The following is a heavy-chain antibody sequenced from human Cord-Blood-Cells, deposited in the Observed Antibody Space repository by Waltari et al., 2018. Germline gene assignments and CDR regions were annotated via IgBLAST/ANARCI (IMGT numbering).Heavy chain of an antibody. CDR3: ARWRRDETWVLFDY. J-gene: IGHJ4*02. D-gene: IGHD2-8*01. CDR2: INAGNGNT. CDR1: GYTFTSYA. V-gene: IGHV1-3*01. Sequence: QVQLVQSGAEVKKPGASVKVSCKASGYTFTSYAMHWVRQAPGQRLEWMGWINAGNGNTKYSQKFQGRVTITRDTSASTAYMELSSLRSEDTAVYYCARWRRDETWVLFDYWGQGTLVTVSS.